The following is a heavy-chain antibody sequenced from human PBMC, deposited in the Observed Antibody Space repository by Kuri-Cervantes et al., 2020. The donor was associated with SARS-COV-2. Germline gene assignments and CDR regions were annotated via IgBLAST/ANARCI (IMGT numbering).Heavy chain of an antibody. D-gene: IGHD3-22*01. CDR1: GFSLSNAR. CDR3: ARVLRYYDSSGYLGSFDP. V-gene: IGHV4-61*02. Sequence: SGPTLVKPTETLTLTCTVSGFSLSNARMGVSWIRQPAGKGLEWIGRIYTSGSTNYNPSLKSRVTMSVDTSKNQFSLKLSSVTAADTAVYYCARVLRYYDSSGYLGSFDPWGQGTLVTVSS. J-gene: IGHJ5*02. CDR2: IYTSGST.